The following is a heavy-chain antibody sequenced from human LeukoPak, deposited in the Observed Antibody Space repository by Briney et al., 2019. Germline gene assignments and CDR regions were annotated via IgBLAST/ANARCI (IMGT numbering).Heavy chain of an antibody. J-gene: IGHJ4*02. CDR2: INPNSGGT. CDR3: ARDLGGYCSSTSCFNFDY. CDR1: GYTFTDYY. Sequence: ASAKVSCKAYGYTFTDYYMHWVRQAPGQGLEWMGWINPNSGGTNYAQKLQGRVTMTTDTFTSTAYMELRSLRSDDTAVYYCARDLGGYCSSTSCFNFDYWGQGTLVTVSS. D-gene: IGHD2-2*01. V-gene: IGHV1-2*02.